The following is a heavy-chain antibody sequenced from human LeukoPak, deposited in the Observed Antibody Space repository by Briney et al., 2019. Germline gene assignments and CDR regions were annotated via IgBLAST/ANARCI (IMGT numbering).Heavy chain of an antibody. CDR3: ARDPIVYAVEIRVAFDI. CDR1: GFTFSSYA. CDR2: ISYDGSNK. D-gene: IGHD1-14*01. J-gene: IGHJ3*02. Sequence: GRSLRLSCAASGFTFSSYAMHWVRQAPGKGLEWVAVISYDGSNKYYADSVKGRFTISRDNSKNTLHLQMNSLRAEDTAVYYCARDPIVYAVEIRVAFDIWGQGTMVTVSS. V-gene: IGHV3-30-3*01.